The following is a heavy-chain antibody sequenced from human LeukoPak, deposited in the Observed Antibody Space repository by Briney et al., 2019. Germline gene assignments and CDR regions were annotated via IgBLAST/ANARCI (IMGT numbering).Heavy chain of an antibody. V-gene: IGHV1-46*01. Sequence: ASVKVSCKASGYTFTSYYMHWVRQAPGQGLEWMGIINPSGGSTSYAQKFQGRVTMTRDTSTSTVYMELSRLRSDDTAVYYCAREDIVVVPAAPGKMDVWGKGTTVTVSS. D-gene: IGHD2-2*01. CDR2: INPSGGST. J-gene: IGHJ6*04. CDR1: GYTFTSYY. CDR3: AREDIVVVPAAPGKMDV.